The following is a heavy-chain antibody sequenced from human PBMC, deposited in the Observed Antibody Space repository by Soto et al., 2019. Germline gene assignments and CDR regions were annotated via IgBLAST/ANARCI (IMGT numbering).Heavy chain of an antibody. CDR2: IIPIFGTA. CDR3: ARGEISIFGVVINYYYYYGMDV. D-gene: IGHD3-3*01. J-gene: IGHJ6*02. Sequence: SVNVSCKASGGTFSSYAISWVRQAPGQGLECMGWIIPIFGTANYAQKFQGRVTITADESTSTAYMELSSLRSEDTAVYYCARGEISIFGVVINYYYYYGMDVWGQGTTVTVSS. CDR1: GGTFSSYA. V-gene: IGHV1-69*13.